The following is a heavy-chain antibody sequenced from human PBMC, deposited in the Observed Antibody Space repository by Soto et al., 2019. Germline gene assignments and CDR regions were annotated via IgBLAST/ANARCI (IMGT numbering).Heavy chain of an antibody. D-gene: IGHD4-17*01. Sequence: PGESLKISCQGSGYSFTNYWIGWVRQMPGKGLEWMGIIHPGDSDLRYSPSFQGRFTISRDNSKNTLYLQMNSLRAEDTAVYYCANEGPPTYYGAPYFDYWGQGTLVTVSS. CDR1: GYSFTNYW. CDR3: ANEGPPTYYGAPYFDY. J-gene: IGHJ4*02. V-gene: IGHV5-51*01. CDR2: IHPGDSDL.